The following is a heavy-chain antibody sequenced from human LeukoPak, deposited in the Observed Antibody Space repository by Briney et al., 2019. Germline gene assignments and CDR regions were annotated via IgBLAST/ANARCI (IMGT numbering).Heavy chain of an antibody. CDR1: GFTFSSYW. D-gene: IGHD5-18*01. CDR2: INTDGSST. CDR3: AREAQYSYGYSEYYGMDV. Sequence: GGSLRLSCAASGFTFSSYWMHWVRQAPGKGLVWVSRINTDGSSTSYADSVKGRFTISRDNAKNTLYLQMNSLRAEDTAVYYCAREAQYSYGYSEYYGMDVWGQGTTVTVSS. V-gene: IGHV3-74*01. J-gene: IGHJ6*02.